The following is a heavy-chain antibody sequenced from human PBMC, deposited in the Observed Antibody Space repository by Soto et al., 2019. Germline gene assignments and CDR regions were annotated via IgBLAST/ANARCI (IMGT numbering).Heavy chain of an antibody. Sequence: SETLSLTCTVSGDAVSSGDDYWTWMRQPPGKGLQWIGYVYYSGSTNYNPSLKSRVTISVDTSKNQFSLKLRSVTAGDTAVYYCARVPVDTYMIYWFDPWGQGTLVTVSS. V-gene: IGHV4-61*08. D-gene: IGHD3-16*01. CDR3: ARVPVDTYMIYWFDP. J-gene: IGHJ5*02. CDR1: GDAVSSGDDY. CDR2: VYYSGST.